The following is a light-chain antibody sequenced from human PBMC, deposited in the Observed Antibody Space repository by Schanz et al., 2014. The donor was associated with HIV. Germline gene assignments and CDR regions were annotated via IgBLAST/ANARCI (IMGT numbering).Light chain of an antibody. J-gene: IGKJ1*01. V-gene: IGKV1-5*03. Sequence: DIQMTQSPSTLSASVGGRVTLTCRARQSISKWLAWYQHKPGKAPKLLIYEASTLESGVPSRFSGSGSGTEFTLTISSLQPDDFATYYCQQYKGYSWAFGQGTKVEIK. CDR2: EAS. CDR1: QSISKW. CDR3: QQYKGYSWA.